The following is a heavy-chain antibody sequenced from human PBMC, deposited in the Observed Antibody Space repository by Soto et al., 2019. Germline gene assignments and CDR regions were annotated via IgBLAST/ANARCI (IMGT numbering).Heavy chain of an antibody. CDR1: GVSVSSGSDE. Sequence: SESLSLAGIVCGVSVSSGSDEWSCIRHHPGKGLEWIGYIYYSGNTYYNPSLGGRVTISLDTSKNHFSLRLRSVTPADTAVYYCARSPVVVVPAANYGLDVWRRGTTVTVSS. V-gene: IGHV4-31*03. J-gene: IGHJ6*02. CDR3: ARSPVVVVPAANYGLDV. CDR2: IYYSGNT. D-gene: IGHD2-2*01.